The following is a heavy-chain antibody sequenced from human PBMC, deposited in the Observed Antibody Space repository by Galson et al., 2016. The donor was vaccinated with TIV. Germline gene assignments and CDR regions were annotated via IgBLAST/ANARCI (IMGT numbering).Heavy chain of an antibody. CDR2: IYESGTT. CDR3: VREGSTVTVHHYFGMDV. V-gene: IGHV4-38-2*02. CDR1: GYAIKSGYY. Sequence: LSLTCAVSGYAIKSGYYWGWIRQPPGKGLQWIGSIYESGTTYYNPSLKSRLTMSVDTSKNQFSLKLSSVTAADTAVYYCVREGSTVTVHHYFGMDVWGQGTSVTVSS. J-gene: IGHJ6*02. D-gene: IGHD4-17*01.